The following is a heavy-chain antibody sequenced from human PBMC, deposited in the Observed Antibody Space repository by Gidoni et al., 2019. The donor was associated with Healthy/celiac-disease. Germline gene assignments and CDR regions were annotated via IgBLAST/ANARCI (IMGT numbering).Heavy chain of an antibody. CDR3: AKLSPFSIAAAGNYYYGMDV. Sequence: EVQLLESGGGLVQPGGSLRLSCAASGFTFSSYPMSGVRQAPGMGLEWVSAISGSGGSTYYADSVKGRFTISRDNSKNTLYLQMNSLRAEDTAVYYCAKLSPFSIAAAGNYYYGMDVWGQGTTVTVSS. CDR1: GFTFSSYP. D-gene: IGHD6-13*01. CDR2: ISGSGGST. V-gene: IGHV3-23*01. J-gene: IGHJ6*02.